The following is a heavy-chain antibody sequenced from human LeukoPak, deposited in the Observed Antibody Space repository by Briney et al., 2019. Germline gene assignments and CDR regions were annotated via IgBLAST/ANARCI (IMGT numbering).Heavy chain of an antibody. V-gene: IGHV4-4*07. J-gene: IGHJ5*02. Sequence: SETLSLTCTVSGGSISSYYWSWIRQPAGKGLEWIGRIYTSGSTNYNPSLKSRVTISVDKSKNQFSLKLSSVTAADTAVYYCARDDHGDCPVRSRWFDPWGQGTLVTVSS. D-gene: IGHD4-17*01. CDR3: ARDDHGDCPVRSRWFDP. CDR1: GGSISSYY. CDR2: IYTSGST.